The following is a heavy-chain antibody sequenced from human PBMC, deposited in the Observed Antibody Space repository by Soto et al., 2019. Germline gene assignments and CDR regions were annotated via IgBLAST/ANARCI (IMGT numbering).Heavy chain of an antibody. Sequence: EVQLVESGGGLVKPGGSLRLSCAASGLTFSNAWMNWVRQAPGKGLEWVGRIRSKTDGGTTEDAAPVKGRFTISRDDSENTLFLQMNSLKTEDTAVYYCTPERRGYSDYHTMDVWGQGTTVTVSS. J-gene: IGHJ6*02. CDR3: TPERRGYSDYHTMDV. CDR1: GLTFSNAW. V-gene: IGHV3-15*07. CDR2: IRSKTDGGTT. D-gene: IGHD5-12*01.